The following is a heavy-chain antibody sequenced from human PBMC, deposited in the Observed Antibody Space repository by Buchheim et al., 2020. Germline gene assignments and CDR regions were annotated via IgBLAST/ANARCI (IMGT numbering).Heavy chain of an antibody. J-gene: IGHJ6*02. CDR3: ARDRNAAGMDV. D-gene: IGHD1-1*01. CDR1: GFTYSDYY. V-gene: IGHV3-11*01. CDR2: ISPGATNI. Sequence: QVQLVESGGGLVKPGGSLRLSCAASGFTYSDYYMSWIRQAPGKGLEWISYISPGATNIYYADSVKGRFTTSRDNAKNSLYLPMNSLRAEDTAVYFCARDRNAAGMDVWGQGTT.